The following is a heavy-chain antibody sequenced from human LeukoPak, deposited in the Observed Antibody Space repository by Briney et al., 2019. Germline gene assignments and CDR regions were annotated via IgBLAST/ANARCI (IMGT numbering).Heavy chain of an antibody. CDR2: FDPEDGET. V-gene: IGHV1-24*01. CDR1: GYTLTELS. D-gene: IGHD4-23*01. J-gene: IGHJ5*02. Sequence: ASVKVSCKVSGYTLTELSMHWVRQAPGKGLEWMGGFDPEDGETIYAQKFQGRVTMTEDTSTDTAHMELSSLRSEDTAVYYCATTPERPTTVVTVNWFDPWGQGTLVTVSS. CDR3: ATTPERPTTVVTVNWFDP.